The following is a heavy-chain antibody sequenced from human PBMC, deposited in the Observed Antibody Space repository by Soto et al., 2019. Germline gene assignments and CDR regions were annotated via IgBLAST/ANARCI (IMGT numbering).Heavy chain of an antibody. V-gene: IGHV4-39*07. D-gene: IGHD6-19*01. CDR2: IYYSGST. J-gene: IGHJ5*02. CDR3: AQGYSSGWYEGNWLDP. Sequence: PSETLSLTCTVSGGSISSSSYYWGWIRQPPGKGLEWIGSIYYSGSTYYNPSLKSRVTISVDTSKNQFYLKLSSVTAADTALYYCAQGYSSGWYEGNWLDPWGQGTLVTVSS. CDR1: GGSISSSSYY.